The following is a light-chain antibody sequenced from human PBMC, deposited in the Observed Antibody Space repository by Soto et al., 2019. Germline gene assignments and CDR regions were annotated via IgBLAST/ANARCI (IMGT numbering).Light chain of an antibody. Sequence: QSALTQPASVSGFPGQSITISCTGTSSDIGGYDYVSWYQQHPGKAPKLIIYDVSGRPSGVSNRFSGSKSANTASLTISGLQAGDEADYHCSSHTSTSAPYVFGTGTKLTVL. CDR1: SSDIGGYDY. V-gene: IGLV2-14*03. CDR3: SSHTSTSAPYV. CDR2: DVS. J-gene: IGLJ1*01.